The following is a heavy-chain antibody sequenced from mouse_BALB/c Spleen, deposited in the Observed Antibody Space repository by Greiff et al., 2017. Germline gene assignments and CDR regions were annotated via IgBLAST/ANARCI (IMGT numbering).Heavy chain of an antibody. CDR2: ISSGSSTI. CDR1: GFTFSSYG. V-gene: IGHV5-17*02. CDR3: ARSTTVVAPAMDY. J-gene: IGHJ4*01. D-gene: IGHD1-1*01. Sequence: EVQGVESGGDLVKPGGSLKLSCAASGFTFSSYGMSWVRQTPDKRLEWVATISSGSSTIYYADTVKGRFTISRDNPKNTLFLQMTSLRSEDTAMYYCARSTTVVAPAMDYWGQGTSVTVSS.